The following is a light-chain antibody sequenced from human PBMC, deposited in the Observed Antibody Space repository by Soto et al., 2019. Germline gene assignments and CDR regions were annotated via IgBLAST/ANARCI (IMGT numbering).Light chain of an antibody. V-gene: IGKV3-15*01. CDR1: QNVNNN. J-gene: IGKJ2*01. CDR3: QQYNSWPPYT. Sequence: EIVMTQSPAALSVSPGERATLSSRASQNVNNNLAWYQQKPGQAPRLLIYGASIRATAFPARFSGSGSGTEFTLTISSLQSEDSAVYYCQQYNSWPPYTFGHGTKLEIK. CDR2: GAS.